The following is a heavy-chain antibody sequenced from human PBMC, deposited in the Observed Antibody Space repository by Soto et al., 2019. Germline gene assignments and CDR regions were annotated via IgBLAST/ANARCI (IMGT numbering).Heavy chain of an antibody. D-gene: IGHD5-18*01. CDR2: IYYGGST. CDR3: ASSVDTTDNWFDP. Sequence: SETLSLTCTVSGGSISSGGYYWSWIRQHPGKGLEWIGYIYYGGSTYYNPSLKSRVTISVDTSKNQFSLKLSSVTAADTAVYYCASSVDTTDNWFDPWGQGTLVTVSS. J-gene: IGHJ5*02. V-gene: IGHV4-31*03. CDR1: GGSISSGGYY.